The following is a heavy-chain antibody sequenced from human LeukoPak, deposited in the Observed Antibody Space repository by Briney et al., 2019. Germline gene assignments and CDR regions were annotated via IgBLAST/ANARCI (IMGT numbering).Heavy chain of an antibody. CDR3: ARDRNGGSGSAYYYYYMDV. J-gene: IGHJ6*03. CDR2: IYYSGST. D-gene: IGHD3-10*01. Sequence: SETLSLTCTVSGVSISSYFWSWIRQPPGKGLEWIGYIYYSGSTNYNPSLKSRVTISVDTSKNQFSLKLSSVTAADTAVYYCARDRNGGSGSAYYYYYMDVWGKGTTVTISS. CDR1: GVSISSYF. V-gene: IGHV4-59*01.